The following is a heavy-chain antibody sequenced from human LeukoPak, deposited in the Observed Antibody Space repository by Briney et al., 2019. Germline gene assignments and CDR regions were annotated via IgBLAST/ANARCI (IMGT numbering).Heavy chain of an antibody. CDR3: ARSPQYGSGSYYKDYYYYMDV. CDR2: IYPGDSDT. Sequence: GESLKISCKGSGYSFTSYWIGWVRQMPGKGLEWMGIIYPGDSDTRYSPSFQGQVTISADKSICTAYLQWSSLKASDTAMYYCARSPQYGSGSYYKDYYYYMDVWGKGTTVTVSS. V-gene: IGHV5-51*01. D-gene: IGHD3-10*01. J-gene: IGHJ6*03. CDR1: GYSFTSYW.